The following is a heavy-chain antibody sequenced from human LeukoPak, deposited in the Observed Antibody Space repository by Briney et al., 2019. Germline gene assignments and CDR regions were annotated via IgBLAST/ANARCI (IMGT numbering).Heavy chain of an antibody. CDR1: GFTFSNYG. D-gene: IGHD1-14*01. J-gene: IGHJ4*02. V-gene: IGHV3-23*01. Sequence: GGTLRLSCAASGFTFSNYGMSWVRQAPGKGLDWVSAISGGAVSTYYADSVKGRFTISRDNSKNTLYLQMNSLRAEDTAVYYCAKPARTDYADYWGQGTLVTVSS. CDR3: AKPARTDYADY. CDR2: ISGGAVST.